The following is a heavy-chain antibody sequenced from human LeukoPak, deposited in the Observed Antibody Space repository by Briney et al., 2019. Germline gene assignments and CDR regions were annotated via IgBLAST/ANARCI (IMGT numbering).Heavy chain of an antibody. CDR2: ISGSAGST. D-gene: IGHD2-2*03. CDR1: GFIFSSYA. J-gene: IGHJ3*02. CDR3: AKGAGYCSSTGCPGDAFDI. Sequence: GGSLRLSCAASGFIFSSYAMSWVRQAPGRGLEWVSVISGSAGSTYYADSVKGRFTISRDNSKNTLYLQMNSLRAEDTAVYYCAKGAGYCSSTGCPGDAFDIWGQGTMVTVS. V-gene: IGHV3-23*01.